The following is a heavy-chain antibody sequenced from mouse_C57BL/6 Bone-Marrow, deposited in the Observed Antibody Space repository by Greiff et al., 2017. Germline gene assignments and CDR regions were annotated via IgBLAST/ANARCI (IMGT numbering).Heavy chain of an antibody. J-gene: IGHJ1*03. CDR3: ARSGFLYGSSPHWYFDV. Sequence: QVQLQQPGAELVRPGTSVKLSCKASGYTFTSYWMHWVKQRPGQGLEWIGVIDPSDSYTNYNQKFKGKATLTVDTSSSTAYMQLSSLTSEDSAVYYCARSGFLYGSSPHWYFDVWGTGTTVTVSS. CDR2: IDPSDSYT. V-gene: IGHV1-59*01. CDR1: GYTFTSYW. D-gene: IGHD1-1*01.